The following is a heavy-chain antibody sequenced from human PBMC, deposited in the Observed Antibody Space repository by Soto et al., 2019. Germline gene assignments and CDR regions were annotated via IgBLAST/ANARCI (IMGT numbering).Heavy chain of an antibody. Sequence: EVQLLESGGGLVQPGGSLKISCAVSGFTFSSYAMSWVRQAPGKGLEWVSGISGTGRVTNYAESVKGRFTISRDNPKNALSLEIKSLRAEDTAVYYWAKDVHYDIVTGIEYFDHWGQGTLVTVSS. V-gene: IGHV3-23*01. J-gene: IGHJ1*01. CDR3: AKDVHYDIVTGIEYFDH. CDR1: GFTFSSYA. CDR2: ISGTGRVT. D-gene: IGHD3-9*01.